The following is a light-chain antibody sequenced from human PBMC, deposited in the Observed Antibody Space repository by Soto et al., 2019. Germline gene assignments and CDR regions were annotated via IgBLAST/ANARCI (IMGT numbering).Light chain of an antibody. J-gene: IGKJ1*01. CDR2: GAS. Sequence: EIVLTQSPGTVSLSPGEGATLSCGGSQSLSSSYLAWYQQKRGQAPRLLIHGASNRATGIPDRFSGSGSGTEFTLTISSLQPDDFATYYCQKNNRYPWTFGQGTKVDIK. V-gene: IGKV3-20*01. CDR1: QSLSSSY. CDR3: QKNNRYPWT.